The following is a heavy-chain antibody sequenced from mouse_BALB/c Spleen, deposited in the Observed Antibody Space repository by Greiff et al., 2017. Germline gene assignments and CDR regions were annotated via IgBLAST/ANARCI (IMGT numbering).Heavy chain of an antibody. D-gene: IGHD2-4*01. Sequence: QVQLQQSGAELVRPGASVTLSCKASGYTFTDYEMHWVKQTPVHGLEWIGALDPETGGTAYNQKFKGKATLTADKSSSTAYMELRSLTSEDSAVYYCTRGGSTMITTHWGQGTLVTVSA. CDR3: TRGGSTMITTH. CDR2: LDPETGGT. V-gene: IGHV1-15*01. J-gene: IGHJ3*01. CDR1: GYTFTDYE.